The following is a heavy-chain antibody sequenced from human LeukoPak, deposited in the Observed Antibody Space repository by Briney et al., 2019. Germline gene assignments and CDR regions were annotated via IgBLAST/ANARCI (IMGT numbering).Heavy chain of an antibody. D-gene: IGHD5-18*01. V-gene: IGHV3-21*01. CDR3: AREDVDTAMVTSNNWFDP. Sequence: GGSLRLSCAASGFTFSSYSMNWVRQAPGKGLEWVSSISSSSSYIYYADSVKGRFTISRDNAKNSLYLQMNSLRAEDTAVYYCAREDVDTAMVTSNNWFDPWGQGTLSPSPQ. CDR2: ISSSSSYI. CDR1: GFTFSSYS. J-gene: IGHJ5*02.